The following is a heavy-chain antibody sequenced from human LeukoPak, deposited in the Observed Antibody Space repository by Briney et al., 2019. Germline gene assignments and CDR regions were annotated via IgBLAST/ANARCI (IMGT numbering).Heavy chain of an antibody. CDR3: ARDSSSRIWILGDFDP. Sequence: ASVKVSCKASGYTFTSYYMHWVRQAPGQGLEWMGIINPSGGSTSYAQKFQGRVTMTRDTSTSTVYMVLSSLRSEDTAVYYCARDSSSRIWILGDFDPWGQGTLVTVSS. V-gene: IGHV1-46*01. CDR2: INPSGGST. CDR1: GYTFTSYY. J-gene: IGHJ5*02. D-gene: IGHD6-13*01.